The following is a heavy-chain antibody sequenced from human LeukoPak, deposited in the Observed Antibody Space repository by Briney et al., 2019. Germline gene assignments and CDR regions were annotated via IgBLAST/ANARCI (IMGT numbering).Heavy chain of an antibody. CDR3: ARDRYSSSWYVWDY. J-gene: IGHJ4*02. Sequence: ASVNVSCTASGYTFTIYAMHWVRQAPGQRLEWMGWINAGNGNTKYSQKFQGRVTITRDTSASTAYMELSSLRSEDTAVYYCARDRYSSSWYVWDYWGQGTLVTVSS. V-gene: IGHV1-3*01. D-gene: IGHD6-13*01. CDR2: INAGNGNT. CDR1: GYTFTIYA.